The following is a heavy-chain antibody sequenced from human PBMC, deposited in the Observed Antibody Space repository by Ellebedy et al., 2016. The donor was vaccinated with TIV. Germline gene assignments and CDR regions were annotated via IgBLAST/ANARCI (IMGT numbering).Heavy chain of an antibody. Sequence: SETLSLTXTVSGGSISSGGYYWSWIRQHPGKGLEWIGYIYYSGSTYYNPSLKSRVTISVDTSKNQFSLKLSSVTAADTAVYYCARAAVLTGYYLGFGISWGQGTLVTVSS. CDR2: IYYSGST. CDR1: GGSISSGGYY. D-gene: IGHD3-9*01. V-gene: IGHV4-31*03. J-gene: IGHJ4*02. CDR3: ARAAVLTGYYLGFGIS.